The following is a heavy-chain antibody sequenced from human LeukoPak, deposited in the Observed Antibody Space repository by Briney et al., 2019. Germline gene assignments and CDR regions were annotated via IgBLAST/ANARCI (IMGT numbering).Heavy chain of an antibody. J-gene: IGHJ4*02. D-gene: IGHD5-18*01. Sequence: ASVKVSCKASGYTFTSYYMHWVRQAPGQGLERMGIINPSGGSTSYAQKFQGRVTMTRDTSTSTVYMELSSLRSEDTAVYYCARDREWIQPDEAVFDYWGQGTLVTVSS. V-gene: IGHV1-46*01. CDR1: GYTFTSYY. CDR2: INPSGGST. CDR3: ARDREWIQPDEAVFDY.